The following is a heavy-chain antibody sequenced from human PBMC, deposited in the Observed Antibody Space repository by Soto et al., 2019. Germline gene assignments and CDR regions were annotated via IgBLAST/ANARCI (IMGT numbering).Heavy chain of an antibody. D-gene: IGHD3-10*01. V-gene: IGHV4-34*01. CDR3: ARQGEYYGSGSVTFDY. Sequence: SETLSLNCAVSGGSFSDYYWSWIRQPPGKGLEWIGEISQSGGTTYNPSLKSRVTISADRSKNLFSLKVNSVTAADTAAYYCARQGEYYGSGSVTFDYWGQGTLVTVSS. J-gene: IGHJ4*02. CDR1: GGSFSDYY. CDR2: ISQSGGT.